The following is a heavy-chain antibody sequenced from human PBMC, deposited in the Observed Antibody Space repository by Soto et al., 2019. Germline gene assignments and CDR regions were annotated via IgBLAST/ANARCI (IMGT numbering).Heavy chain of an antibody. CDR1: GSSITSGGYS. CDR3: ARAFYGVDL. J-gene: IGHJ6*02. CDR2: IYQSGSA. V-gene: IGHV4-30-2*06. Sequence: TLSLTCIVCGSSITSGGYSWSWIRQSPGQGLEWIGYIYQSGSAFYNPSLRTRATILVDRSKNQFSLNLTSATAAAAAVYYCARAFYGVDLWGQGTTVTVSS.